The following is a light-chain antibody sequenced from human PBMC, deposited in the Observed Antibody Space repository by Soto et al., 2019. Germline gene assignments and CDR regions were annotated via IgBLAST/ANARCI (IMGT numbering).Light chain of an antibody. V-gene: IGKV3-20*01. CDR1: QSVSSYF. Sequence: EIVLIQSPGTLSLSPGERATLSCRASQSVSSYFLAWYQQKPGQAPRLLIYAASSRATGIPDRFSGSGSGTDFTLTISRLEPEDFAVYYCQQYAISHRTFGQGTKVDI. CDR3: QQYAISHRT. CDR2: AAS. J-gene: IGKJ1*01.